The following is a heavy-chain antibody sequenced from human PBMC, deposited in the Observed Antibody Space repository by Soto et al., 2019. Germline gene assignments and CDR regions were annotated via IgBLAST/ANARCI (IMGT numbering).Heavy chain of an antibody. D-gene: IGHD1-26*01. J-gene: IGHJ4*02. CDR1: GFTFDDYA. CDR3: AKDMLGAVDY. CDR2: ISWNSGSI. V-gene: IGHV3-9*01. Sequence: EVQLVESGGGLVQPGRSLRLSCAASGFTFDDYAMHWVRQAPGKGLEWVSGISWNSGSIGYVDSVKGRFTISRDNAKNSLYLQMNSLRAEDTALYYCAKDMLGAVDYWGQGTLVTVSS.